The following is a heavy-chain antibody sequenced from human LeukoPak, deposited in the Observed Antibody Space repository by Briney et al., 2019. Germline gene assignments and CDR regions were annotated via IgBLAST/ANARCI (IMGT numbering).Heavy chain of an antibody. Sequence: GGSLRLSCAASGFTFSSSALHWVRQAPGKGLEWVAVITYDESDKYYADSVKGRFTISRDNSKNTLYLQMNSLRTEDTAVYFCARLIVGADDSFDFWGQGTLVTVSS. CDR1: GFTFSSSA. CDR2: ITYDESDK. D-gene: IGHD1-26*01. CDR3: ARLIVGADDSFDF. V-gene: IGHV3-30-3*01. J-gene: IGHJ4*02.